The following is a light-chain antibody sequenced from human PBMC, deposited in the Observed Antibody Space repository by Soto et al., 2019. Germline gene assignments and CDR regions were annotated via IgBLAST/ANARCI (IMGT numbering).Light chain of an antibody. CDR3: QSYDSSNLWV. CDR2: EDN. CDR1: SGSIASNY. V-gene: IGLV6-57*03. Sequence: NFMLTQPHSVSESPGKTVTISCTRSSGSIASNYVQWYQQRPGSAPTIVIYEDNQIPSGVPDRFSGSIDSSSNSASLTISGLKTEDEADYYCQSYDSSNLWVFGGGTKVTVL. J-gene: IGLJ3*02.